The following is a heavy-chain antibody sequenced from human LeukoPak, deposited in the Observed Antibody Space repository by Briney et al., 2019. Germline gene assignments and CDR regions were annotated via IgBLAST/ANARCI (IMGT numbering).Heavy chain of an antibody. Sequence: SETLSLTCTVSGDSISSFYWSWIRQPPGKGLEWIGYIYHNGITNYNPFLKSRVTISIDTSKTQFSLNVSSVTAADTAVYYCAVQGDYDYYFDYWGQGTLVTVSS. J-gene: IGHJ4*02. CDR1: GDSISSFY. V-gene: IGHV4-59*12. CDR2: IYHNGIT. D-gene: IGHD4-17*01. CDR3: AVQGDYDYYFDY.